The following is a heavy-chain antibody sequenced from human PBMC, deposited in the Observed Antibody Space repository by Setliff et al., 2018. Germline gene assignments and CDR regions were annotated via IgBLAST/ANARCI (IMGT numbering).Heavy chain of an antibody. V-gene: IGHV4-38-2*01. CDR3: ARQPKGGYYDSSGYYGMAPYYFDY. CDR1: GYSISSGYY. D-gene: IGHD3-22*01. J-gene: IGHJ4*02. CDR2: IYHSGST. Sequence: PSETLSLTCAVSGYSISSGYYWGWIRQPPGKGLEWIGSIYHSGSTYYNPSLKSRVTISVDTSKNQFSLKLSSVTAADTAVYYCARQPKGGYYDSSGYYGMAPYYFDYWGQGTLVTVSS.